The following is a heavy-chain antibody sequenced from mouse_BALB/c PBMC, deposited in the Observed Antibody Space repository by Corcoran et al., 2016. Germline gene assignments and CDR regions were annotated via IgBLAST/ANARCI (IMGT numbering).Heavy chain of an antibody. Sequence: QIPLVQSGPELKKPGETVKISCKASGCTFTNYGMNWVKQAPGKGLKWMGWINTYTGEPTYADDFKGRFAFSLETSASTAYLQINNLKNEDMATYFCARWGGNYYFDYWGQGTTLTVSS. CDR1: GCTFTNYG. V-gene: IGHV9-1*02. D-gene: IGHD2-1*01. CDR3: ARWGGNYYFDY. J-gene: IGHJ2*01. CDR2: INTYTGEP.